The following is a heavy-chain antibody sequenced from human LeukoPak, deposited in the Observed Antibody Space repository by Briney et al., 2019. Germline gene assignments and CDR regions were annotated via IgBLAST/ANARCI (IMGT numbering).Heavy chain of an antibody. J-gene: IGHJ6*03. D-gene: IGHD2/OR15-2a*01. CDR3: ARRGTCTTATCYDAYYYYFLDV. CDR2: ISTSGTSI. V-gene: IGHV3-48*04. CDR1: GFALSSYN. Sequence: SGGSLRLSCAVSGFALSSYNMNWVRQAPGKGLEWISYISTSGTSIFYADSVKGRFTISRDNAKNSLYLQMDSLRAEDTAVYYCARRGTCTTATCYDAYYYYFLDVWGGGTTVTVSS.